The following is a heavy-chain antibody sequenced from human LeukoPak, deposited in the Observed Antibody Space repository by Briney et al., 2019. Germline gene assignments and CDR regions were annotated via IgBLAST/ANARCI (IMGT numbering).Heavy chain of an antibody. V-gene: IGHV4-38-2*02. CDR1: GYSISSGYY. J-gene: IGHJ6*03. CDR3: AREVYSLYYYYYMDV. CDR2: IYHSGGT. Sequence: SETLSLTCTVSGYSISSGYYRGWIRQPPGKGLEWIGSIYHSGGTYYNPSLKSRVTISLDTSKNQFSLKLSSVTAADTAVYYCAREVYSLYYYYYMDVWGKGTTVTVTS. D-gene: IGHD1-14*01.